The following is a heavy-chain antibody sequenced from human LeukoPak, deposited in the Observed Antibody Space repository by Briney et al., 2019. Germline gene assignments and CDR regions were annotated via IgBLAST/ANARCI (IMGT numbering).Heavy chain of an antibody. D-gene: IGHD3-16*02. CDR2: IKQDGSEK. J-gene: IGHJ4*02. Sequence: GGSLRLSCAASGFTFSSYWMSWVRQAPGKGLEWVANIKQDGSEKYYVDSVKGRCTISRDNSKNTVSLQMNNLRAEDTAVYFCARHDSFIPYWGQGTLVTVTS. CDR3: ARHDSFIPY. V-gene: IGHV3-7*03. CDR1: GFTFSSYW.